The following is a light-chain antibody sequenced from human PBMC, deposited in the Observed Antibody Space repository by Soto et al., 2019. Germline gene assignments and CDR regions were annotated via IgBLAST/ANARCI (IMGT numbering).Light chain of an antibody. CDR2: DAS. V-gene: IGKV3-11*01. J-gene: IGKJ4*01. Sequence: EIVLTQSPATLSLSPGERATLSCRASQSVSSYLAWYQQKPGQAPRLLIYDASNRATGIPARFSGSASGTDFPLTISGLEPADFAVYYCQQRSNWPPLTFGGGTKVEIK. CDR1: QSVSSY. CDR3: QQRSNWPPLT.